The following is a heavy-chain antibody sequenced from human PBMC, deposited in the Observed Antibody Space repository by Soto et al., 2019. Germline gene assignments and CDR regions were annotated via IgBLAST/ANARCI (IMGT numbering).Heavy chain of an antibody. D-gene: IGHD3-22*01. V-gene: IGHV4-39*01. J-gene: IGHJ4*02. CDR3: ASDPAPSYYDTGGYYFAD. CDR2: FSYSGST. Sequence: PSETLSLTCTVSGGSLSSGPYSWGWIRQPPEKGLEWIGTFSYSGSTYYNPSLESRVTISVDTSKNQFSLRVTSVTAADTAVYYCASDPAPSYYDTGGYYFADWGQGTLVTVSS. CDR1: GGSLSSGPYS.